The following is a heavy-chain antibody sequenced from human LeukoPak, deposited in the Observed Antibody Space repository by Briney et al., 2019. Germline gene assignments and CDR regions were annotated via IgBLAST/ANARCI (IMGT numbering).Heavy chain of an antibody. J-gene: IGHJ4*02. CDR3: ARQGYSYAAFDY. CDR1: GGSISSYY. V-gene: IGHV4-59*08. D-gene: IGHD5-18*01. CDR2: IYYSGST. Sequence: PSETLSLTCTVSGGSISSYYSSWIRQPPGEGLEWVGDIYYSGSTNYNPSLKSGVTISVDTSKNQFPPKLSSVTAADTAVYYCARQGYSYAAFDYWGQGTLVTVSS.